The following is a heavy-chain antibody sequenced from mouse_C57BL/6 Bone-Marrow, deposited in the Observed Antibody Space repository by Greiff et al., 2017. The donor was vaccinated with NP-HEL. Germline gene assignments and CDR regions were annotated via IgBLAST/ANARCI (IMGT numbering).Heavy chain of an antibody. J-gene: IGHJ1*03. D-gene: IGHD2-4*01. Sequence: QVTLKESGPGILQSSQTLSLTCSFSGFSLSTSGMGVSWIRQPSGKGLEWLAHIYWDDDKRYNPSLKSRPTISKDTSRNQVFLKITSVDTADTATYYCARRAGPYYDYFYWYFDVWGTGTTVTVSS. CDR1: GFSLSTSGMG. CDR2: IYWDDDK. CDR3: ARRAGPYYDYFYWYFDV. V-gene: IGHV8-12*01.